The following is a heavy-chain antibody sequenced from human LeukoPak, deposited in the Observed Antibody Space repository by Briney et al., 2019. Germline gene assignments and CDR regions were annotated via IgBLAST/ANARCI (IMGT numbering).Heavy chain of an antibody. V-gene: IGHV3-48*02. D-gene: IGHD3-22*01. CDR2: ISSSSGTI. J-gene: IGHJ6*02. Sequence: GGSLRLSCAASGFTSSSYSMNWVRQAPGKGREWVSYISSSSGTIYYADSVKGRFTISRDNAKTSLYLQMNSLRDEDTAVYYCARDPTYDSDGYYKYYYGMDVWGRGTTVTVSS. CDR3: ARDPTYDSDGYYKYYYGMDV. CDR1: GFTSSSYS.